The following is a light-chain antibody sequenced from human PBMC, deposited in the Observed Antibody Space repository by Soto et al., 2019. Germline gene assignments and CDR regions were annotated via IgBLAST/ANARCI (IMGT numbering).Light chain of an antibody. CDR3: SSYTGGNPSYV. J-gene: IGLJ1*01. V-gene: IGLV2-8*01. Sequence: QSALTQPPSASGSPGQSVTISCTGTSSDVGGYDYVSWYQQHPGKAPKLMIYEVTIRPSGVSDRFSGSKSGNTASLTVSGRQAEDEADYYCSSYTGGNPSYVLGTGTKVTVL. CDR1: SSDVGGYDY. CDR2: EVT.